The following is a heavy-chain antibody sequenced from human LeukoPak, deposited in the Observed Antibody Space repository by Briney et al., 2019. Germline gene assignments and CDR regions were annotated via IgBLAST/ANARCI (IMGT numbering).Heavy chain of an antibody. D-gene: IGHD1-26*01. Sequence: SETLSLTCTVSGGSISSGSYYWSWIRQPAGKGLEWIGRVYTSGSTNYNPSLKSRVTISVDTSKNQFSLKLSSVTAADTAVYYCARDTYSNYFDYWGQGTLVTVSS. J-gene: IGHJ4*02. V-gene: IGHV4-61*02. CDR3: ARDTYSNYFDY. CDR2: VYTSGST. CDR1: GGSISSGSYY.